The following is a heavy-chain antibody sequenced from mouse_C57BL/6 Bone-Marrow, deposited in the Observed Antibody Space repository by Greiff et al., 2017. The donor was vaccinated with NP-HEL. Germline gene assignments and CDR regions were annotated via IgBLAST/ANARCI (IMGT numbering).Heavy chain of an antibody. V-gene: IGHV5-6*02. CDR1: GFTFSSYG. CDR3: ARRGDYYDDY. D-gene: IGHD2-4*01. CDR2: ISSGGSYT. J-gene: IGHJ2*01. Sequence: EVKLVESGGDLVKPGGSLKLSCAASGFTFSSYGMSWVRQTPDKRLEWVATISSGGSYTSYPDSVKGRFTISRDNAKNTLYLQMSSLKSEDTAMYYCARRGDYYDDYWGQGTTLTVSS.